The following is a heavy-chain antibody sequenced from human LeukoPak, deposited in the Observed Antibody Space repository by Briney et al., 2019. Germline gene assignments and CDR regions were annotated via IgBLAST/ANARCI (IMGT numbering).Heavy chain of an antibody. CDR1: GGSISSYY. V-gene: IGHV4-59*01. Sequence: SETLSLTCSVSGGSISSYYWSWIRQPPGKGLEWIGYIYYSGSTNYNPSLKSRVTISVDTSKNQFSLKLSSVTAADTAVYYCASSPRGYCSGGSCYHTPFDYWGQGTLVTVSS. CDR3: ASSPRGYCSGGSCYHTPFDY. J-gene: IGHJ4*02. D-gene: IGHD2-15*01. CDR2: IYYSGST.